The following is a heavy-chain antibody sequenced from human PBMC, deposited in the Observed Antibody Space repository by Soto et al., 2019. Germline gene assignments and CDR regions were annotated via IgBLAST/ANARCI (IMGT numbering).Heavy chain of an antibody. Sequence: SETLSLTCAVYGGSFSGYYWSWIRQPPGKGLEWIGEINHSGSTNYNPSLKSRVTISVDTSKNQFSLKLSSVTAADTAVYYCAQDYGGPPPMDVWGQGTTVTV. J-gene: IGHJ6*02. CDR1: GGSFSGYY. D-gene: IGHD4-17*01. CDR2: INHSGST. V-gene: IGHV4-34*01. CDR3: AQDYGGPPPMDV.